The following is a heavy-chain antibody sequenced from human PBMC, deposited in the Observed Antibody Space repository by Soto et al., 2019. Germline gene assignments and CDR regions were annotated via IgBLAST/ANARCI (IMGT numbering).Heavy chain of an antibody. J-gene: IGHJ3*02. V-gene: IGHV1-69*13. CDR3: ARVIGNSNPNGAFDI. Sequence: SVKVSCKASGGTFSSYAISWVRQAPGQGLEWMGGIIPIFGTANYAQKFQGRVTITADESTSTAYMELSSLRSEDTAVYYCARVIGNSNPNGAFDIWGQGTMVTVSS. CDR2: IIPIFGTA. D-gene: IGHD1-20*01. CDR1: GGTFSSYA.